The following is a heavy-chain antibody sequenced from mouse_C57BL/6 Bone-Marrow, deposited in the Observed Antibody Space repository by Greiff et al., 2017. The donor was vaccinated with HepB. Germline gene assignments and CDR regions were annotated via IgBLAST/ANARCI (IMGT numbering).Heavy chain of an antibody. J-gene: IGHJ3*01. Sequence: QVQLQQPGAELVKPGASVKLSCKASGYTFTSYWMHWVKQRPGQGLEWIGMIHPNSGSTNYNEKFKSKATLTVDKSSSTAYMQLGSLTSEDSAVYYCASDGNYVGFAYWGQGTLVTVSA. CDR3: ASDGNYVGFAY. CDR2: IHPNSGST. V-gene: IGHV1-64*01. CDR1: GYTFTSYW. D-gene: IGHD2-1*01.